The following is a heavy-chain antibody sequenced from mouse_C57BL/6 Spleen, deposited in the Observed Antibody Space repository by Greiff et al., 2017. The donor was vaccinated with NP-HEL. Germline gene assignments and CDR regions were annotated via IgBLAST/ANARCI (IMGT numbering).Heavy chain of an antibody. CDR1: GFTFTDYY. Sequence: EVKVVESGGGLVQPGGSLSLSCAASGFTFTDYYMSWVRQPPGKALEWLGFIRNKANGYTTEYSASVKGRFTISRDNSQSILYLQMNALRAEDSATYYCARRYYYGSSYVYWYFDVWGTGTTVTVSS. J-gene: IGHJ1*03. CDR2: IRNKANGYTT. V-gene: IGHV7-3*01. D-gene: IGHD1-1*01. CDR3: ARRYYYGSSYVYWYFDV.